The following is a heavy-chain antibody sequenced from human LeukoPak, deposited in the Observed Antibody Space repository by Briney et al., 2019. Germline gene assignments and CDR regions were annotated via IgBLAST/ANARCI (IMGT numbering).Heavy chain of an antibody. CDR2: IYPGDSDT. CDR3: ARRITMVRGVAEWNYFDY. CDR1: GYSFTSYW. J-gene: IGHJ4*02. Sequence: KHGGSLEISCKGSGYSFTSYWIGWVRQVPGKGLEWMGIIYPGDSDTRYSPSFQGQVTISADKSISTAYLQWSSLKASDTAMYYCARRITMVRGVAEWNYFDYWGQGTLVTVSS. V-gene: IGHV5-51*01. D-gene: IGHD3-10*01.